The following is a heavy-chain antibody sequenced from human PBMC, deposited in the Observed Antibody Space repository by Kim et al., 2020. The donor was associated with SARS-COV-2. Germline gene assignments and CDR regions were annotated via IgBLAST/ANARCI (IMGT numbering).Heavy chain of an antibody. CDR2: ISSSSSYI. D-gene: IGHD1-26*01. Sequence: GGSLRLSCAASGFTFSSYSMNWVRQAPGKGLEWVSSISSSSSYIYYADSVKGRFTISRDNAKNSLYLQMNSLRAEDTAVYYCARKYAIGVGAGDYWGQGTLITVSS. V-gene: IGHV3-21*01. CDR3: ARKYAIGVGAGDY. J-gene: IGHJ4*02. CDR1: GFTFSSYS.